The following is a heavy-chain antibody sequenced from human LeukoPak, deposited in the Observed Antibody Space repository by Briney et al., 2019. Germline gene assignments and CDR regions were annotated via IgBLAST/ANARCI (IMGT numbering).Heavy chain of an antibody. D-gene: IGHD3-10*01. CDR3: AKYGKGGGSYYNEYYYYYYMDV. CDR2: IYYSGST. Sequence: PSETLSLTCTVSGGSISSYYWSWIRQPPGKGLEWIGYIYYSGSTNYNPSLKSRVTISVDTSKNQFSLKLSSVTAADTAVYYCAKYGKGGGSYYNEYYYYYYMDVWGKGTTVTISS. V-gene: IGHV4-59*01. CDR1: GGSISSYY. J-gene: IGHJ6*03.